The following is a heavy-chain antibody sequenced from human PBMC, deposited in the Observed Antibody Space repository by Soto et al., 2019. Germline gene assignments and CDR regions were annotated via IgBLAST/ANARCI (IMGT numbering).Heavy chain of an antibody. J-gene: IGHJ4*02. D-gene: IGHD3-3*01. CDR3: ARRSWRGRADY. CDR1: GFIFSSYE. CDR2: IGGSGGDK. Sequence: LRLSCAASGFIFSSYEMNWVRQAPGKGLEWVSGIGGSGGDKFYADSVKGRFTVSRDNAENTLSLELNSLRVEDTAIYYCARRSWRGRADYWGQGILVTVSS. V-gene: IGHV3-23*01.